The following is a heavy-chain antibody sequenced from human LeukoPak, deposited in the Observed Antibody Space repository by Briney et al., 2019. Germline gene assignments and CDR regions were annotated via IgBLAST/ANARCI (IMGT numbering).Heavy chain of an antibody. Sequence: SETLSLTCAVSGYSISSGYYWGWIRQPPGKGLEWIGSIYHSGSTYYNPSLKSRVTISVDTSKNQFSLKLSSVTAADTAVYYCARHEITMVRGDIISLFDYWGQGTLVTVSS. D-gene: IGHD3-10*01. J-gene: IGHJ4*02. CDR3: ARHEITMVRGDIISLFDY. V-gene: IGHV4-38-2*01. CDR1: GYSISSGYY. CDR2: IYHSGST.